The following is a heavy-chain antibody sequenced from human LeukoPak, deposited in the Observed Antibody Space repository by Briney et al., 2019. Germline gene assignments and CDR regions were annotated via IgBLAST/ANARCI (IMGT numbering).Heavy chain of an antibody. V-gene: IGHV4-34*01. CDR1: GGSFSGYY. CDR3: ARDYYDILTGYYSFDY. D-gene: IGHD3-9*01. CDR2: INHSGST. J-gene: IGHJ4*02. Sequence: PSETLSLSCAVYGGSFSGYYWSWLRQPPGKGLEWIGEINHSGSTNYNPSLKSRVAISVDTSKNQFSLKLSSVTAAGTAVYYCARDYYDILTGYYSFDYWGQGTLVTVSS.